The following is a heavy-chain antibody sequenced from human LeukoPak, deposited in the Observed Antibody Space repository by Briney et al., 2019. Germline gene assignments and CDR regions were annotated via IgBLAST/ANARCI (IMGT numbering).Heavy chain of an antibody. D-gene: IGHD3-9*01. J-gene: IGHJ3*02. CDR1: GFIFSNYD. V-gene: IGHV3-64*05. CDR2: ITYNGGRT. CDR3: ARVDYDILTGYYIYAFDI. Sequence: GGSLRLSCSASGFIFSNYDMHWVRQAPGKGLEYVSAITYNGGRTYYADSVKGRFTISRDNSKNTLYFQMSGLRAEDTAVYYCARVDYDILTGYYIYAFDIWGQGTMVTVSS.